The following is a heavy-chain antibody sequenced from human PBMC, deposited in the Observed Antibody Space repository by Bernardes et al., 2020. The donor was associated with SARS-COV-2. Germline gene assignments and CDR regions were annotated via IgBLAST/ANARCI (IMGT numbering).Heavy chain of an antibody. CDR1: GFTFSSSV. D-gene: IGHD1-26*01. V-gene: IGHV3-48*03. CDR2: ISTGGSTK. J-gene: IGHJ4*02. Sequence: GGSLRLSCAASGFTFSSSVMNWVRQAPGKGLEWVSYISTGGSTKYYADSVKGRFTISRDNAKNSLYLQMNSLRAEDTAVYYCARDVAGREDFWGQGTLVTVSS. CDR3: ARDVAGREDF.